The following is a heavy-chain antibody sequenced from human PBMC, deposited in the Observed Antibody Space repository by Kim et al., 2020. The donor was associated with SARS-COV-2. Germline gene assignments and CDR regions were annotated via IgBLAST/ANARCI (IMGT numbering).Heavy chain of an antibody. J-gene: IGHJ4*02. CDR3: QGSWYF. Sequence: GGSLRLSCAASGFTFTNYAMHWVRQAPGKGLEWVAVVAFDGSAEYYADSVKGRFTISRDNSKNTVYLQMDSLRTEDTATYYCQGSWYFGGQGTLVTVSP. CDR1: GFTFTNYA. CDR2: VAFDGSAE. V-gene: IGHV3-30*04. D-gene: IGHD6-13*01.